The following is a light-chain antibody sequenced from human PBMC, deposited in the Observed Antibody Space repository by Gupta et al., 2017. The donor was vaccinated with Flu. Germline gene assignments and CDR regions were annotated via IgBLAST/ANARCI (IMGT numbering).Light chain of an antibody. CDR3: QQAYGFPLT. V-gene: IGKV1D-12*01. CDR2: KTS. J-gene: IGKJ4*01. CDR1: QNIRTW. Sequence: DIQMTQFPSSVSASVGDTVIITCRASQNIRTWLVWYQQKPGRAPNLLIYKTSTLQSGVPSRFSGSGSGTDFTLTINSLQSDDFATYSCQQAYGFPLTFGGGTKVEI.